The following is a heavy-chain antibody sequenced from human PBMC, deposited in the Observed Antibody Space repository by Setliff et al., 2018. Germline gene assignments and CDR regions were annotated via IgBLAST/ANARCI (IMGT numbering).Heavy chain of an antibody. D-gene: IGHD1-1*01. CDR1: GDSISSYY. CDR3: ARTGTYRYFDF. J-gene: IGHJ4*02. Sequence: PSETLSLTCTVSGDSISSYYWSWIRQPAGKGLEWIGRIYTSGTTFYNPSLKSPVTISVDTSNNQFSLNLKSVTAADTAVYFCARTGTYRYFDFWGQGTQVTVSS. V-gene: IGHV4-4*07. CDR2: IYTSGTT.